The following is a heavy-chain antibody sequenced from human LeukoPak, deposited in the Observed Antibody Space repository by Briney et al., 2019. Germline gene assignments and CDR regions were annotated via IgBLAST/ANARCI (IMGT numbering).Heavy chain of an antibody. CDR3: ARAASIAARFEFDY. CDR1: GGTFSSYA. Sequence: SVKVSCKASGGTFSSYAISWVRQAPGPPLQWMGGIIPIFGTANYAQKFQGRVTITADESTSTAYMELSSLRSEDTAVYYCARAASIAARFEFDYWGQGTLVTVSS. V-gene: IGHV1-69*13. CDR2: IIPIFGTA. J-gene: IGHJ4*02. D-gene: IGHD6-6*01.